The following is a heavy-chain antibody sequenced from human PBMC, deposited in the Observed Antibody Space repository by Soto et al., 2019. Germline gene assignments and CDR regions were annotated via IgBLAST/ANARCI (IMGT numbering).Heavy chain of an antibody. CDR1: GYSFNGYW. J-gene: IGHJ4*02. D-gene: IGHD1-26*01. Sequence: GESLKISCKGSGYSFNGYWISWVRQMPGKGLEWMGRIDPSDSYTNYSPSFQGHVTISAAKSITTAYLQWSSLKASDTAMYYCARQTYNANYQYYFASRGQGTPVTSPQ. CDR2: IDPSDSYT. CDR3: ARQTYNANYQYYFAS. V-gene: IGHV5-10-1*01.